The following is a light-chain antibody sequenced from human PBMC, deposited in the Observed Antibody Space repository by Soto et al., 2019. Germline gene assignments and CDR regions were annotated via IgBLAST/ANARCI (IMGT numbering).Light chain of an antibody. Sequence: DIQMTQSPSTLSASVGDRVTITCRASQSISNWLAWYQQKPGTAPKLLIYKASTLVSGVPSRFSGSRSGTEFTLTVSSLQPDDFATYYCQQYNDSFPYTFGQGTKLEIK. CDR2: KAS. CDR3: QQYNDSFPYT. V-gene: IGKV1-5*03. J-gene: IGKJ2*01. CDR1: QSISNW.